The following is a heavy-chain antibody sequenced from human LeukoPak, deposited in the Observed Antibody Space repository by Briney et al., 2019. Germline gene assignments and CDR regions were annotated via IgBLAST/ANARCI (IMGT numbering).Heavy chain of an antibody. CDR3: ARGRYCSADICSGGDAFDI. CDR1: GGSINNYY. Sequence: SETLSLTCTVSGGSINNYYWSWIRQPAGKGLEWIGRIYTRGSTNYNPSLKSRVTMSVDMSKNQFSLKLSSVTAADTAVYYCARGRYCSADICSGGDAFDIWGQGTMVSVSS. J-gene: IGHJ3*02. D-gene: IGHD2-15*01. V-gene: IGHV4-4*07. CDR2: IYTRGST.